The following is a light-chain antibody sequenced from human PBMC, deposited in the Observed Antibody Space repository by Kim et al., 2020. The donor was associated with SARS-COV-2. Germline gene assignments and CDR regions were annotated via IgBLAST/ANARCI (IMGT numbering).Light chain of an antibody. CDR3: QVWDSSISHVI. V-gene: IGLV3-21*04. CDR1: NIGSKS. J-gene: IGLJ2*01. Sequence: APGKTATITCGGNNIGSKSVHWYQQAPGQAPVLVIYYDTDRPSGIPERFSGSNSGNTATLTISRVEAGDDADYYCQVWDSSISHVIFGGGTQLTVL. CDR2: YDT.